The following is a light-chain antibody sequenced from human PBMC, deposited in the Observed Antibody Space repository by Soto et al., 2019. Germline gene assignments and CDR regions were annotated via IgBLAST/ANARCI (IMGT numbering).Light chain of an antibody. Sequence: QSALTQPPSASGSPGQSVTISCTGTSSDVGGYNYVSWYQQHPGKAPKLLIYEVGERPSGVPDRFSGSKSGNTASLTVSGLQAEDEAVYYCSSYAGSNIFVVFGGGTKLTVL. CDR2: EVG. CDR3: SSYAGSNIFVV. J-gene: IGLJ3*02. CDR1: SSDVGGYNY. V-gene: IGLV2-8*01.